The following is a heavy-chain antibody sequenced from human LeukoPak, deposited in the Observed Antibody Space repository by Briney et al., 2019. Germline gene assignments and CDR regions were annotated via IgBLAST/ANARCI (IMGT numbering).Heavy chain of an antibody. V-gene: IGHV3-53*04. CDR2: IYSGGST. Sequence: GGSLRLSCAASRFNLSAYTMSWVRQAPGKGLEWVSVIYSGGSTYYADSVKGRFTISRHNSKNTLYLQMNSLRAEDTAVYYCARGDDSSGYVFDYWGQGTLVTVSS. CDR3: ARGDDSSGYVFDY. CDR1: RFNLSAYT. D-gene: IGHD3-22*01. J-gene: IGHJ4*02.